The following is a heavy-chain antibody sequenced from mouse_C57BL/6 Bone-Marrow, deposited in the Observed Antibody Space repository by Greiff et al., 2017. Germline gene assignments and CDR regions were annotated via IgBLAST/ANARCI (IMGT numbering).Heavy chain of an antibody. CDR3: ARGGQLGYYYAMDY. V-gene: IGHV1-39*01. CDR2: FNPNYGTT. Sequence: VQLQQSGPELVKPGASVKISCKASGYSFTDYNMNWVKQSNGKSLEWIGVFNPNYGTTSYNQKFKGKATLTVDQSSSTAYMQLNSLTSEDSAVYYCARGGQLGYYYAMDYWGQGTSVTVSS. D-gene: IGHD4-1*02. J-gene: IGHJ4*01. CDR1: GYSFTDYN.